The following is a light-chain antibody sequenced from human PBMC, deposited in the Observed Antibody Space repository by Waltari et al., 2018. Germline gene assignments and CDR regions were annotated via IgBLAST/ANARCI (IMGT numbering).Light chain of an antibody. CDR1: QSISSY. CDR2: AAS. CDR3: QKYVNLPAT. Sequence: DIQMTQSPSSLSASVGDRVTITCRASQSISSYLNWYQQKPGKAPKLLIYAASSLQSGVPSRFSGSGSGTDFSLTISRLESEDFAVYYCQKYVNLPATFGQGTKVEIK. V-gene: IGKV1-39*02. J-gene: IGKJ1*01.